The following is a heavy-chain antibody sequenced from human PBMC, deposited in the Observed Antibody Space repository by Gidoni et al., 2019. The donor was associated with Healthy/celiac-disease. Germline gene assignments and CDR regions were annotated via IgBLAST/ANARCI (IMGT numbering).Heavy chain of an antibody. Sequence: EVQLVQSGAEVKKPGESVKISCKGSGYSFTSYWIGWVRQMPGKGLEWMGLIDPVDSDTSYSPSFQVQVNILADKSISTAYLQWSSLKASDTAMYYCASSISGGSDPFDYWGQGTLVTVSS. CDR2: IDPVDSDT. V-gene: IGHV5-51*03. CDR3: ASSISGGSDPFDY. J-gene: IGHJ4*02. CDR1: GYSFTSYW. D-gene: IGHD2-15*01.